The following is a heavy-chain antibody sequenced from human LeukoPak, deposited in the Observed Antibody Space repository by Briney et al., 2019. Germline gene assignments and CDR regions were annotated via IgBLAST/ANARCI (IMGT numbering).Heavy chain of an antibody. V-gene: IGHV3-7*01. D-gene: IGHD4-17*01. CDR1: GFTFSSYW. Sequence: GGSLRLSCAASGFTFSSYWMSWVRQAPGKGLEWVANIKQDGSEKYYVDSVKGRFTISRDNAKNSLYLHMNSLRAEDTAVYYCARWDSRDGDYENNYYYYYGMDVWGQGTTVTVSS. J-gene: IGHJ6*02. CDR2: IKQDGSEK. CDR3: ARWDSRDGDYENNYYYYYGMDV.